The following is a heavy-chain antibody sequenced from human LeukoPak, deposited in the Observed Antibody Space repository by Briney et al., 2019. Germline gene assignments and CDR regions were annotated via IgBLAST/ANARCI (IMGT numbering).Heavy chain of an antibody. CDR1: GYDFTKYA. D-gene: IGHD2-21*02. CDR2: IDAGNGNT. CDR3: ARVVTDWFDP. J-gene: IGHJ5*02. V-gene: IGHV1-3*01. Sequence: GASVKVSCKASGYDFTKYAVQWVRQAPGQRLEWMGWIDAGNGNTKYSQKLQGRVTMTTDTSTSTAYMELRSLRSDDTAVYYCARVVTDWFDPWGQGTLVTVSS.